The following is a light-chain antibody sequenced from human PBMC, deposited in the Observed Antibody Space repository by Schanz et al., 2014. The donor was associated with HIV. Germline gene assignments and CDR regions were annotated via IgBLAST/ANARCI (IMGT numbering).Light chain of an antibody. CDR3: QQYNRYAST. Sequence: DIQMTQSPSTVSASVGDRVTVTCRASQSVGNGLAWFQKKPGKAPKLLLYRTSSLESGVPSRFSGSGSGTEFTLTITSLQPDDFATYYCQQYNRYASTFGQGTKVEIK. CDR1: QSVGNG. J-gene: IGKJ1*01. CDR2: RTS. V-gene: IGKV1-5*03.